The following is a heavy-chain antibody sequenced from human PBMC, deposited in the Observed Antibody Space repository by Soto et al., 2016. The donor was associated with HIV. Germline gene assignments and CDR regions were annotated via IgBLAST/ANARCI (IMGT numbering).Heavy chain of an antibody. CDR1: GGSFIGYY. V-gene: IGHV4-34*02. J-gene: IGHJ1*01. CDR2: INHSGTT. Sequence: QVQLLQWGAGLLKPSETLSLNCTVYGGSFIGYYWSWIRQSPGKGLEWIAGINHSGTTSYNPSLKSRVAVSVDTSKNHFFLKLTSATAADTATYYCANSLYDSSGHYLEYFQHWGRXPWSPSPQ. D-gene: IGHD3-22*01. CDR3: ANSLYDSSGHYLEYFQH.